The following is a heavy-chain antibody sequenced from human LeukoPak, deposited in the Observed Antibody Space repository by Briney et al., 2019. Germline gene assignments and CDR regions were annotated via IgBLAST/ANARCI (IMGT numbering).Heavy chain of an antibody. V-gene: IGHV1-18*01. Sequence: ASLKVSCKASGYTFTSYGISWVRQAPGQGLEWMGWISAYNGNTNYAQKLQGRVTMTTDASTSTAYMELRGLRSDDTAVYYCARDSDILTGYDAFDIWGQGTMVTVSS. J-gene: IGHJ3*02. CDR1: GYTFTSYG. CDR2: ISAYNGNT. CDR3: ARDSDILTGYDAFDI. D-gene: IGHD3-9*01.